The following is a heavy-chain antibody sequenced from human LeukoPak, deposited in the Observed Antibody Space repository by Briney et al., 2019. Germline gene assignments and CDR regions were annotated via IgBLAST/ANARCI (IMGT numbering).Heavy chain of an antibody. CDR3: ARSKISDYGDYVWFDP. J-gene: IGHJ5*02. D-gene: IGHD4-17*01. CDR2: INPNSGGT. V-gene: IGHV1-2*06. CDR1: GYTFTGYY. Sequence: ASVKVSCKASGYTFTGYYMHWVRQAPGQGLEWMGRINPNSGGTNYAQKFQGRVTMTRDTSISTAYMELSRLRSDDTAVYYCARSKISDYGDYVWFDPWGQGTLVTVSS.